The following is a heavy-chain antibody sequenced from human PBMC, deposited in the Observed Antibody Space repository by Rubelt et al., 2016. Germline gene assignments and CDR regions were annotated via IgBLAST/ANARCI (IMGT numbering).Heavy chain of an antibody. CDR3: ATGIVVVPAHVPSRDY. Sequence: QVQLVQSGAEVKKPGASVKVSCKVSGYTLTELSMHWVRQAPGKGLEWMGGFDPEDGETICAQKLQGRVTITEGTSTDTAYMELSSLRAEDTAVYYCATGIVVVPAHVPSRDYWGQGTLVTVSS. CDR2: FDPEDGET. D-gene: IGHD2-2*01. CDR1: GYTLTELS. J-gene: IGHJ4*02. V-gene: IGHV1-24*01.